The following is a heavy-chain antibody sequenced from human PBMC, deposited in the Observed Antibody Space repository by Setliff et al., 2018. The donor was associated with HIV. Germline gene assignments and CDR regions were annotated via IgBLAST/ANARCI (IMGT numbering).Heavy chain of an antibody. CDR1: GFTFSSYG. CDR2: IQYDESNK. CDR3: AKSFNSGPTNWNIDV. Sequence: GESLKISCAAFGFTFSSYGFHWVRQVPGKGLDWVTFIQYDESNKYYGDSVRGRFTISRDNSKNTLYLQMNSLRSEDTAVDFCAKSFNSGPTNWNIDVWGTGTTVTVAS. J-gene: IGHJ6*03. D-gene: IGHD1-20*01. V-gene: IGHV3-30*02.